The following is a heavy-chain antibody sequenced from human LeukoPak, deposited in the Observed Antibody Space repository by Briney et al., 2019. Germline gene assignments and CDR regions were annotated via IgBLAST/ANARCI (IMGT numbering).Heavy chain of an antibody. CDR3: ARSKTIFGVVMPGDPFSGSRD. CDR1: GGTFSSYA. Sequence: ASVKVSCKASGGTFSSYAINWVRQAPGQGLEWMGGIIPIFGTANYAQKFQGRVTITADESTSTAYMELSSLRSEDTAVYYCARSKTIFGVVMPGDPFSGSRDWGQGTLVTVSS. CDR2: IIPIFGTA. J-gene: IGHJ4*02. V-gene: IGHV1-69*01. D-gene: IGHD3-3*01.